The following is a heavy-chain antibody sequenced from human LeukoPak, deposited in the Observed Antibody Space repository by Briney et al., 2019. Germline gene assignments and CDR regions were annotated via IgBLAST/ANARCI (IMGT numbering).Heavy chain of an antibody. CDR3: ARVPGWLRRFDY. CDR1: GGSISSYY. V-gene: IGHV4-59*01. D-gene: IGHD5-12*01. Sequence: SETLSLTCTVSGGSISSYYWNWIRQPPGKGLEWIGYIYYRGSTNYNPSLKSRVTISVDTSKNQFSLKLSSVTAADTAVYYCARVPGWLRRFDYWGQGTLVTVSS. CDR2: IYYRGST. J-gene: IGHJ4*02.